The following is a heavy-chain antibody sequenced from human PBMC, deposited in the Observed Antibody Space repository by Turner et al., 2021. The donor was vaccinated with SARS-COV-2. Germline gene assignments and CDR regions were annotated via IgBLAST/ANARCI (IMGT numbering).Heavy chain of an antibody. V-gene: IGHV3-72*01. D-gene: IGHD6-6*01. CDR3: TRDAARGY. J-gene: IGHJ4*02. Sequence: EVRLVESGGGLVQPGGSLRLSCAASGFTFSDHYLDWVRQAPGKWLEWFGRSRNKAKSFTTDYAASVKGRFTISRDDAKSSLYLQMNSLKIEDTAVYYCTRDAARGYLGQGTLVSVSS. CDR1: GFTFSDHY. CDR2: SRNKAKSFTT.